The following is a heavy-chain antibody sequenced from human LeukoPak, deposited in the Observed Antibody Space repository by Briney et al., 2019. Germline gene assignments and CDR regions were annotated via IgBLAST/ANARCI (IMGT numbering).Heavy chain of an antibody. CDR1: GFTFSSYS. CDR3: ARGSHYDILTGYYH. Sequence: GGSLRLSCAASGFTFSSYSMNWVRQAPGKGLEWVSSISSSGSYIYYADSVKGRFTISRDNAKNSLYLQMNSLRAEDTAVYYCARGSHYDILTGYYHWGQGTLVTVSS. CDR2: ISSSGSYI. D-gene: IGHD3-9*01. V-gene: IGHV3-21*01. J-gene: IGHJ4*02.